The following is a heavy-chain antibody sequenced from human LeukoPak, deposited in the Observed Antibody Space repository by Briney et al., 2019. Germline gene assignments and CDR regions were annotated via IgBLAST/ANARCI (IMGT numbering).Heavy chain of an antibody. V-gene: IGHV1-24*01. CDR3: ATGRDHDFWSGYSFDY. CDR1: GYTLTELS. D-gene: IGHD3-3*01. Sequence: ASVKVSCKVSGYTLTELSMHWVRQAPGKGLEWMGGFDPEDGETIYAQKFQGRVTMTEDTSTDTAYMELSSLRSEDTAVYYCATGRDHDFWSGYSFDYWGQGTLVTVSS. CDR2: FDPEDGET. J-gene: IGHJ4*02.